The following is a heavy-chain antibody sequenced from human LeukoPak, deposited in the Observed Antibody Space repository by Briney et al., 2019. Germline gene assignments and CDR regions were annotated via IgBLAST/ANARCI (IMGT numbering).Heavy chain of an antibody. V-gene: IGHV3-23*01. J-gene: IGHJ4*02. CDR1: GFTLSSYA. CDR3: AKHLSYDSSGYPFDY. CDR2: ISGSGGST. Sequence: GGSLRLSCAASGFTLSSYAMSWVRQAPGKGLEWVSAISGSGGSTYYADSVKGRFTISRDNSKNTLYLQMNSLRAEDTAVYYCAKHLSYDSSGYPFDYWGQGTLVTVSS. D-gene: IGHD3-22*01.